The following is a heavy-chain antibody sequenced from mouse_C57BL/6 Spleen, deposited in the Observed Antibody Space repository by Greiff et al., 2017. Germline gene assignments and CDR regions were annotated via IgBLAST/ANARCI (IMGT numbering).Heavy chain of an antibody. Sequence: VKLMESGAELVRPGTSVKVSCKASGYAFTNYLIEWVKQRPGQGLEWIGVINPGSGGTNYNEKFKGKATLTADKSSSTAYMQLSSLTSEDSAVYFCARKDYSNYDWYFDVWGTGTTVTVSS. V-gene: IGHV1-54*01. CDR1: GYAFTNYL. CDR2: INPGSGGT. J-gene: IGHJ1*03. D-gene: IGHD2-5*01. CDR3: ARKDYSNYDWYFDV.